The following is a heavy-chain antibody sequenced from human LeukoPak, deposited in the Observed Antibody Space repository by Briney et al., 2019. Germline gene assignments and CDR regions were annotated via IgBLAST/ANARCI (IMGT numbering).Heavy chain of an antibody. CDR3: ASRHYYDRSGYYTVGY. CDR1: GFTFSSYG. V-gene: IGHV3-66*01. CDR2: IYSGGDT. D-gene: IGHD3-22*01. J-gene: IGHJ4*02. Sequence: GGSLRLSCAASGFTFSSYGMSWVRQAPGKGLEWVSIIYSGGDTDYADSVKGRITISRDNSKNTLYLQMNSLRPEDTAVYYCASRHYYDRSGYYTVGYWGQGTQVTVSS.